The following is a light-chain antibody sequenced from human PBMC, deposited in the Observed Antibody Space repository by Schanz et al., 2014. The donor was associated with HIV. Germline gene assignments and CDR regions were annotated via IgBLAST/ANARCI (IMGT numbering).Light chain of an antibody. CDR2: ATS. CDR3: LQDYSYPYT. CDR1: QGIRDD. J-gene: IGKJ2*01. V-gene: IGKV1-6*01. Sequence: AIQMTQSPSSLSASVGDRVTITCRASQGIRDDLGWYQQKPGKAPNLLIYATSSLRSGAPSRFSGSGSGTDFTLTISSLQPEDFATYYCLQDYSYPYTFGQGTKLEI.